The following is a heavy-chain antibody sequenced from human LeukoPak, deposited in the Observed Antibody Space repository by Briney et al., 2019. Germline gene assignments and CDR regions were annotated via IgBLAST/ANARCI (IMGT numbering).Heavy chain of an antibody. D-gene: IGHD3-10*01. Sequence: GRSLRLSCGASGFIFNSHVMHWIRQAPGKGLEWVAMMWFDGTNEYYTKSVKGRFTISRDNSKNTLYLQMDSLRAEDTALYYCAKQSGSGANFDYWGRGTLVTVSS. V-gene: IGHV3-33*06. J-gene: IGHJ4*02. CDR1: GFIFNSHV. CDR3: AKQSGSGANFDY. CDR2: MWFDGTNE.